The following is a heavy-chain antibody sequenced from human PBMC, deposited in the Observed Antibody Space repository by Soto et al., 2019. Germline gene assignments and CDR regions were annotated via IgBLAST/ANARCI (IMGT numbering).Heavy chain of an antibody. J-gene: IGHJ5*02. CDR3: ARVMAAAGSLFWFDP. Sequence: NPSETLSLTCTVSGGSISSYYWSWIRQPPGKGLEWIGYIYYSGSTNYNPSLKSRVTISVDTSKNQFSLKLSSVTAADTAVYYCARVMAAAGSLFWFDPWGQGTLVTVSS. CDR2: IYYSGST. CDR1: GGSISSYY. D-gene: IGHD6-13*01. V-gene: IGHV4-59*01.